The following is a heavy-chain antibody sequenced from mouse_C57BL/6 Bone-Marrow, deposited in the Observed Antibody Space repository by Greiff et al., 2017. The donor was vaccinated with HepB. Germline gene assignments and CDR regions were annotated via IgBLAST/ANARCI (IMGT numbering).Heavy chain of an antibody. CDR3: AREGTTVVPYLDY. V-gene: IGHV1-64*01. CDR2: IHPNSGST. CDR1: GYTFTSYW. Sequence: QVQLQQPGAELVKPGASVKLSCKASGYTFTSYWMPWVKQRPGQGLEWIGMIHPNSGSTNYNEKFKSKATLTVDKSSSTAYMQLSSLTSEDSAVYYCAREGTTVVPYLDYWGQGTTLTVAS. D-gene: IGHD1-1*01. J-gene: IGHJ2*01.